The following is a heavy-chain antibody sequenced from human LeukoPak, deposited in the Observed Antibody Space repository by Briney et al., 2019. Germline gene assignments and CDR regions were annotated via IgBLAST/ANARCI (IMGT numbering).Heavy chain of an antibody. D-gene: IGHD6-19*01. CDR2: INQDGST. CDR1: GTSLTRYY. CDR3: ARLWYSSGWYSVALDY. J-gene: IGHJ4*02. V-gene: IGHV4-34*10. Sequence: TSESLSLTCAVYGTSLTRYYCAWVRQSPGKGLGWIGDINQDGSTTYKPSRRSRFSISVDTSQNQLYLHLTSVTAADAAVYYCARLWYSSGWYSVALDYWGQRTLVTVSA.